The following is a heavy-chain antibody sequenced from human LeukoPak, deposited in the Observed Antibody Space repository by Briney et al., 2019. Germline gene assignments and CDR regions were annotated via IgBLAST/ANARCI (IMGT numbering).Heavy chain of an antibody. Sequence: SGPTLVKPTQTLTLTCTFSGFSLSTSGVGVGWIRQPPGKALEWLARIDWDDDKYYSTSLKTRLTISKDTSKNQVVLTMTNMDPVDTATYYCARSTIFGVVTPFDYWGQGTLVTVPS. D-gene: IGHD3-3*01. J-gene: IGHJ4*02. CDR3: ARSTIFGVVTPFDY. CDR1: GFSLSTSGVG. CDR2: IDWDDDK. V-gene: IGHV2-70*11.